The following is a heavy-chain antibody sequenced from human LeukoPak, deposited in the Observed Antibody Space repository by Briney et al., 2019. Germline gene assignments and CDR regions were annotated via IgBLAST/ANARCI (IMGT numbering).Heavy chain of an antibody. J-gene: IGHJ4*02. V-gene: IGHV3-21*01. Sequence: PGGSLRLSCAASGFTFSSYSMHWVRQAPGKGLEWVSSIGSSSTYIYYADSVKGRFTISRDNAKNSLYLQLNSLRAEDTAVYYCARGGGPTADYWGQGALVTVSS. CDR2: IGSSSTYI. D-gene: IGHD1-26*01. CDR1: GFTFSSYS. CDR3: ARGGGPTADY.